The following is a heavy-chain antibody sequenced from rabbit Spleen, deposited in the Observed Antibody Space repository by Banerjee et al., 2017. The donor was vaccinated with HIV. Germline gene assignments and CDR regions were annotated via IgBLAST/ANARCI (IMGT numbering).Heavy chain of an antibody. CDR2: IDTGSSGFT. D-gene: IGHD4-1*01. CDR1: GVSFSSSSY. CDR3: ARDLAGAIGWNFYL. V-gene: IGHV1S40*01. Sequence: QSLEESGGDLVKPGASLTLTCTASGVSFSSSSYMCWVRQAPGKGLEWIACIDTGSSGFTYFATWAKGRFTFSKTSSTTVTLQVTSLTAADTATYFCARDLAGAIGWNFYLWGPGTLVTVS. J-gene: IGHJ4*01.